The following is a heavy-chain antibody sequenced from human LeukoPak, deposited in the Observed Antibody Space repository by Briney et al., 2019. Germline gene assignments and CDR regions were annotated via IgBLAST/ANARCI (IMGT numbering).Heavy chain of an antibody. D-gene: IGHD3-22*01. CDR1: GGSISSSGYY. J-gene: IGHJ4*02. CDR2: MSYSGST. Sequence: PSETLSLTCTVSGGSISSSGYYWGWIRQPPGKGLECIGIMSYSGSTYYNPSLKSRVTMSVDTSKNYFSLKLSSVTAADTAVYYCARQIYYDRSGYFYFNWGQGTLVTVSS. V-gene: IGHV4-39*01. CDR3: ARQIYYDRSGYFYFN.